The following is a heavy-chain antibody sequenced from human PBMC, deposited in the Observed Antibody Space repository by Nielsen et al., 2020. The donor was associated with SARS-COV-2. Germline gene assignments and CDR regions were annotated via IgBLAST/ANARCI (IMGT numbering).Heavy chain of an antibody. Sequence: GGSLRLSCAASGFTFSSYGMHWVRQAPGKGLEWVAVISYDGSNKYYADSVKGRFTISRDNSKNTLYLQTNSLRAEDTAVYYCAKERRTTSILIYYYYGMDVWGQGTTVTVSS. V-gene: IGHV3-30*18. CDR3: AKERRTTSILIYYYYGMDV. D-gene: IGHD4-17*01. CDR1: GFTFSSYG. J-gene: IGHJ6*02. CDR2: ISYDGSNK.